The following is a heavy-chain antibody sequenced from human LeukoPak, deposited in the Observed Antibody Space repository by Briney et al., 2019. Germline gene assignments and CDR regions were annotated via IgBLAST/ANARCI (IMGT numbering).Heavy chain of an antibody. CDR1: GGSFNGYS. CDR3: ASLHQVRGLTVFDH. V-gene: IGHV4-34*01. J-gene: IGHJ4*02. CDR2: INHRRST. Sequence: SETLSLTCALYGGSFNGYSCSWIRQPPGKGLEWIGEINHRRSTNYNPSLKSRVTISIDTSKNQFSLSLRSVTAADTAVYYCASLHQVRGLTVFDHWGQGSLVTVSS. D-gene: IGHD3-10*01.